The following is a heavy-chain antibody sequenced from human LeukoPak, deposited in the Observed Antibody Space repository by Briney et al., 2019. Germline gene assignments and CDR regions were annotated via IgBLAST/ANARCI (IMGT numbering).Heavy chain of an antibody. D-gene: IGHD3-9*01. CDR3: ARDRGPTYYDILGDWFDP. V-gene: IGHV4-39*07. CDR1: GGSISSSSYY. J-gene: IGHJ5*02. CDR2: IYYSGST. Sequence: SETLSLTCTVSGGSISSSSYYWGWIRQPPGKGLEWIGSIYYSGSTYYNPSLKSRVTISVDTSKNQFSLKLSSVTAADTAVYYCARDRGPTYYDILGDWFDPWGQGTLVTVSS.